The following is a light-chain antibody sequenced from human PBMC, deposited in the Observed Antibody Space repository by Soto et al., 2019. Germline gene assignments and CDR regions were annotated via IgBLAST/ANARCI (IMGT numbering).Light chain of an antibody. CDR2: GNS. CDR3: QSYDSSLSGLV. J-gene: IGLJ2*01. V-gene: IGLV1-40*01. CDR1: SSNIGAGYD. Sequence: QSVLTQSPSVSGAPGQRVTISCTGSSSNIGAGYDVHWYQHLPGTAPKLLIYGNSNRPSGVPDRFSGSKSGTSASLAITGLQAEDEADYYCQSYDSSLSGLVFGGGTKVTVL.